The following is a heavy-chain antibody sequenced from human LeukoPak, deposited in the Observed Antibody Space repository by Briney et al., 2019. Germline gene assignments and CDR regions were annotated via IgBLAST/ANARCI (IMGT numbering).Heavy chain of an antibody. D-gene: IGHD4-17*01. Sequence: GGSLRLSCAASGFTFSNYWMHWVRQAPGKGLEWVAVISYDGSNKYYADSVKGRFTISRDNSKNTLYLQMNSLRAEDTAVYYCARAIMTTVTTAHFQHWGQGTLVTVSS. CDR3: ARAIMTTVTTAHFQH. CDR1: GFTFSNYW. J-gene: IGHJ1*01. V-gene: IGHV3-30-3*01. CDR2: ISYDGSNK.